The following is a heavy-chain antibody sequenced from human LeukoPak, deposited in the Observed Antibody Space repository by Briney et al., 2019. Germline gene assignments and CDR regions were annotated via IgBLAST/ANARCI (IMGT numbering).Heavy chain of an antibody. CDR1: GYTFTAYY. CDR2: INPNSGGT. CDR3: ARAYSSSWCDAFDI. J-gene: IGHJ3*02. D-gene: IGHD6-13*01. V-gene: IGHV1-2*02. Sequence: GASVTVSCKASGYTFTAYYMHWVRQAPGQGLEWMGWINPNSGGTNYAQKFQGRVTMTRDTSISTAYMELSRLRSDDTAVYYCARAYSSSWCDAFDIWGQGTMVTVSS.